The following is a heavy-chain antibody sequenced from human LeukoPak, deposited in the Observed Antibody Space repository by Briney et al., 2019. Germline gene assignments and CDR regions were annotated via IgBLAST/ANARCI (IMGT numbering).Heavy chain of an antibody. CDR2: INHSGST. V-gene: IGHV4-34*01. J-gene: IGHJ4*02. Sequence: PSETLSLTCAVYGGSFSGYYWSWIRQPPGKGLEWVGEINHSGSTNYNPSLKSRVTISVDTSKNQFSLKLSSVTAADTAVYYCARVQYSSPRPLDYWGQGTLVTVSS. D-gene: IGHD6-6*01. CDR3: ARVQYSSPRPLDY. CDR1: GGSFSGYY.